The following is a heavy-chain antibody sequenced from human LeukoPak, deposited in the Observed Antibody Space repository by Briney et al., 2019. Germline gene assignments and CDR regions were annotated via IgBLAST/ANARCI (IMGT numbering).Heavy chain of an antibody. J-gene: IGHJ4*02. CDR1: GYTLEDYA. V-gene: IGHV1-2*02. D-gene: IGHD2-15*01. CDR2: FNPISGGT. Sequence: GASVKGPWKASGYTLEDYAMHWVQQASGKGLYCMGWFNPISGGTAYARKFQGRVTMTWDTSISTVYMELIRLTSDDTALFYCARVPRQLLPYFDYWGQGTLVTVSS. CDR3: ARVPRQLLPYFDY.